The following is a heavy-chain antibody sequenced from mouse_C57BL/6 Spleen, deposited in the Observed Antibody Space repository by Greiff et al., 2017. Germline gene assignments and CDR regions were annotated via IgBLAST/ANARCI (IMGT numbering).Heavy chain of an antibody. V-gene: IGHV5-6*01. D-gene: IGHD2-4*01. CDR1: GFTFSSYG. J-gene: IGHJ2*01. CDR2: ISSGGSYT. CDR3: SRHIDYDVFDY. Sequence: EVHLVESGGDLVKPGGSLKLSCAASGFTFSSYGLSWVRQTPDKRLEWVATISSGGSYTYYPDSVKGRFTISRNNAKNTLYLQMSSLKSEDTAMYYCSRHIDYDVFDYWGQGTTLTVSS.